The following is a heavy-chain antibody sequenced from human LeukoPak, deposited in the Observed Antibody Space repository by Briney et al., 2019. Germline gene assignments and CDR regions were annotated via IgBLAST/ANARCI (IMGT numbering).Heavy chain of an antibody. D-gene: IGHD3-22*01. CDR1: GGSISSYY. CDR2: IYTSGST. CDR3: ARDRYYYDSSGYRYFDY. J-gene: IGHJ4*02. V-gene: IGHV4-4*07. Sequence: SETLSLTCTVSGGSISSYYWSWIRQPAGKGLEWIGRIYTSGSTNYNPSLKSRVTMSVDTSKNQFSLKLSSVTAADTAVYYCARDRYYYDSSGYRYFDYWGQGTLVTVSS.